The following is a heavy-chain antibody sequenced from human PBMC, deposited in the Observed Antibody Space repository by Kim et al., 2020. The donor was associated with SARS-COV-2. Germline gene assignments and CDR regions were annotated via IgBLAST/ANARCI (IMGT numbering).Heavy chain of an antibody. CDR1: GFTFSSYW. CDR3: TRDLDKGGL. V-gene: IGHV3-74*01. D-gene: IGHD3-16*01. Sequence: GGSLRLSCAASGFTFSSYWMHWVRQAPGEGLVWVSRISGDGSSTTYADSVKGRFTISRDNAKNTLFLQMNGLRAEDTAVYYCTRDLDKGGLWGQGTLVTV. J-gene: IGHJ4*02. CDR2: ISGDGSST.